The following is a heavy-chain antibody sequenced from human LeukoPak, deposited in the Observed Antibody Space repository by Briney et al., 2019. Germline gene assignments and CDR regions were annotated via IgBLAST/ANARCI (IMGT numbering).Heavy chain of an antibody. J-gene: IGHJ4*02. Sequence: ASVKVSCKASGYTFTRHYIQWVRQAPGQGLEWMGWISGNNDNPNYGQKFQGRFTVTTDSSTNTAYMELRNLRLDDTAVYYCARDGTSTDDYWGQGTLVTVSS. D-gene: IGHD2-2*01. CDR3: ARDGTSTDDY. V-gene: IGHV1-18*04. CDR2: ISGNNDNP. CDR1: GYTFTRHY.